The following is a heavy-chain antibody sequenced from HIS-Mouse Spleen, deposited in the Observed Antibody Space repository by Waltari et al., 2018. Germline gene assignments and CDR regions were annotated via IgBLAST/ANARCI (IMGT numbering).Heavy chain of an antibody. CDR1: GNTFTRYH. CDR3: ARARYNWYYFDY. D-gene: IGHD1-20*01. V-gene: IGHV1-2*02. Sequence: QVQLVQSGAEVKKPGASVTVACKASGNTFTRYHMHWVRQAPGQGLEWMGWINPNSGGTNYAQKFQGRVTMTRDTSISTAYMELSRLRSDDTAVYYCARARYNWYYFDYWGQGTLVTVSS. CDR2: INPNSGGT. J-gene: IGHJ4*02.